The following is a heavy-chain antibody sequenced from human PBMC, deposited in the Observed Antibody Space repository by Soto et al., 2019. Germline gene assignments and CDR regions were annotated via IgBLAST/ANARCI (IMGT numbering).Heavy chain of an antibody. CDR2: IIPILGIA. V-gene: IGHV1-69*02. CDR3: ASRSCGYCHFQH. D-gene: IGHD3-22*01. CDR1: GGTFSSYT. J-gene: IGHJ1*01. Sequence: QVQLVQSGAEVKKPGSSVKVSCKASGGTFSSYTISWVRQAPGQGLEWMGRIIPILGIANYAQKFQGRVTNTEDKSTSTAYMELSSLRSEDTAVYYCASRSCGYCHFQHWGQGTLVTVSS.